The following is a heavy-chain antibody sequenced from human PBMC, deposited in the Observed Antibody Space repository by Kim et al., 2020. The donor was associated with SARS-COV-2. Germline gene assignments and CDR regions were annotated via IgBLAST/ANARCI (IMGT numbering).Heavy chain of an antibody. D-gene: IGHD2-2*01. Sequence: GGSLRLSCAASGFPFSSYWMTWVRQVPGKGLEWVANIKQDGSERFYVHSVKGRFTISRDNAKNSLYLQMNSLRAEDTASYYCASLYSTMYYYGMDVWGQGTTVTVSS. J-gene: IGHJ6*02. V-gene: IGHV3-7*01. CDR2: IKQDGSER. CDR1: GFPFSSYW. CDR3: ASLYSTMYYYGMDV.